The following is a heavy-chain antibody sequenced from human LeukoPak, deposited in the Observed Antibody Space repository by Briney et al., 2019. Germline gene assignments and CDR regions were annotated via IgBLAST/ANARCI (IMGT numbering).Heavy chain of an antibody. CDR3: AKGRIQLWE. Sequence: GGSLRLSCAASGFTFTSHSVNWVSQAPGKGLEWVSAISGSGGSTYYADSVKGRFTISRDNSKNTLYLQMNSLRAEDTAVYYCAKGRIQLWEWGQGTLVTVSS. V-gene: IGHV3-23*01. D-gene: IGHD5-18*01. J-gene: IGHJ4*02. CDR2: ISGSGGST. CDR1: GFTFTSHS.